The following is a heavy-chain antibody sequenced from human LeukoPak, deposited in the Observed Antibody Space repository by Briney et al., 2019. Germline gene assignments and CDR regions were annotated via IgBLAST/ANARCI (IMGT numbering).Heavy chain of an antibody. V-gene: IGHV4-59*01. D-gene: IGHD1-26*01. Sequence: PSETLSLTCTVSGGSISSYYWSWIRQPPGKGLEWIGYIYYSGSTNYNPSLKSRVTISVDTSKNQFSLKLSSVTAADTAFYYCARYIVSYPHDAFDIWGQGTMVTVSS. CDR2: IYYSGST. CDR1: GGSISSYY. J-gene: IGHJ3*02. CDR3: ARYIVSYPHDAFDI.